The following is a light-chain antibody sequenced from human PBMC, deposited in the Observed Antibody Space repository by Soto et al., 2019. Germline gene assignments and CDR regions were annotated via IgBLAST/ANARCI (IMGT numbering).Light chain of an antibody. CDR2: AAS. Sequence: EIVMTQFPATLSVSPGERATLSCRASQSVSSNLAWYQQKPGQAPRLLIYAASTRATGIPARFSGSGSGTEFTLTISSLQSEDFAVYYCQQYNNWPPWTFGQGTKVEI. CDR1: QSVSSN. CDR3: QQYNNWPPWT. V-gene: IGKV3-15*01. J-gene: IGKJ1*01.